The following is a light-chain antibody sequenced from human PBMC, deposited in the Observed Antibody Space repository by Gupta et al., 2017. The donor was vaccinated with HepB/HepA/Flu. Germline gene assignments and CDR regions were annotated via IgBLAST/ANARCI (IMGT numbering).Light chain of an antibody. J-gene: IGKJ4*01. CDR1: QSISNY. CDR2: AAS. V-gene: IGKV1-39*01. CDR3: QQSDSAPIT. Sequence: DIQMTQSPSSLSASVGDRVTITCRASQSISNYLNWYQQKPGRAPKFLIYAASSLQSGVPSRFSGSGSGTDFTLTISSLQPEDFATYYCQQSDSAPITFGGGTKVEIK.